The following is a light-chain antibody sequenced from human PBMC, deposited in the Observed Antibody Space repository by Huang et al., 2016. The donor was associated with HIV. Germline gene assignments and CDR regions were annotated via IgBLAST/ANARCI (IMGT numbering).Light chain of an antibody. CDR1: QTVLYTSNKKNF. Sequence: DIVLTQFPESMAVSMGERATIHCTSSQTVLYTSNKKNFIAWYQPKSGEPPKLLLYWASTRESGVPYRFSGSGSGTVFTLTVGNLQAEDVAVYYCQQYYSTPYTFGQGTKVEIK. CDR2: WAS. CDR3: QQYYSTPYT. V-gene: IGKV4-1*01. J-gene: IGKJ2*01.